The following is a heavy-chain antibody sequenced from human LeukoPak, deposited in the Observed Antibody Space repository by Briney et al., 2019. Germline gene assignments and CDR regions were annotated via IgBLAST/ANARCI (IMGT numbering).Heavy chain of an antibody. V-gene: IGHV4-61*02. J-gene: IGHJ4*02. CDR2: LYIRGST. CDR3: ARAATGNYHFDS. CDR1: GDSITNGSHY. Sequence: KPSETLSLTCTVSGDSITNGSHYWSWIRQPAGKGLEWIGRLYIRGSTNYSPSLKSRVTISADRSKNQLSLSLRSVTAADTGVYFCARAATGNYHFDSWGQGTLVTVSS. D-gene: IGHD1-7*01.